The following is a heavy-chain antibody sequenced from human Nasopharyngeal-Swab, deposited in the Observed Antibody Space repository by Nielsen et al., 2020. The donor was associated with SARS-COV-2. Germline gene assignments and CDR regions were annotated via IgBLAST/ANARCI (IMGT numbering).Heavy chain of an antibody. Sequence: ASVKVSCKASGYTFTSYAMNWVRQAPGQGLEWMGWINTNTGNPTYAQGFTGRFVFSLDTSVSTAYLQISSLKAEDTAVYYCARGPSPYSSSWYVWFDPWGQGTLVIVSS. V-gene: IGHV7-4-1*02. J-gene: IGHJ5*02. CDR3: ARGPSPYSSSWYVWFDP. CDR1: GYTFTSYA. D-gene: IGHD6-13*01. CDR2: INTNTGNP.